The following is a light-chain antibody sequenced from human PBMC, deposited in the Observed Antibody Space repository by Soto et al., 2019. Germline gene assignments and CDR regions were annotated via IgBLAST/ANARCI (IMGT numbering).Light chain of an antibody. CDR3: AAWDDSLNGWV. V-gene: IGLV1-44*01. CDR2: SNN. J-gene: IGLJ3*02. CDR1: SSNIGSNT. Sequence: QSVLTQPPSASGTPGQRVTISCSGSSSNIGSNTVNWYQQLPGTAPKLLIYSNNQRHSGVPDRFSGYKSGTSAYLAISGLQSEDEADYYCAAWDDSLNGWVLGGGTKLTVL.